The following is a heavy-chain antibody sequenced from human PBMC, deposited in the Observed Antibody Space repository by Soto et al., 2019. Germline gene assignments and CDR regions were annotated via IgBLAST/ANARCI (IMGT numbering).Heavy chain of an antibody. V-gene: IGHV1-3*01. CDR2: INAGNGNT. CDR1: GYTFTSYA. J-gene: IGHJ5*02. D-gene: IGHD3-3*01. CDR3: ARDFGDTIFGVVIENWFDP. Sequence: RASVKVSCKASGYTFTSYAMHWVRQAPGQRLEWMGWINAGNGNTKYSQKFQGRVTITRDTSASTAYMELSSLRSEDTAVYYCARDFGDTIFGVVIENWFDPWGQGTLVTVSS.